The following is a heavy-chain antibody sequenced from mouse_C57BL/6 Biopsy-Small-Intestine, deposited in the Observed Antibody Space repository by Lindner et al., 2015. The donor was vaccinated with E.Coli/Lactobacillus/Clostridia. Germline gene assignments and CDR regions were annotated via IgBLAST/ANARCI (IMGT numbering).Heavy chain of an antibody. CDR3: ARNSNYRGYYYAMDY. J-gene: IGHJ4*01. Sequence: VQLQESGAELVKPGASVKLSCKASGYTFTSYGISWVKQRTGQGLEWIGEIYPRSGNTYYNEKFKGKATLTADKSSSTAYMELRSLTSEDTAVYYCARNSNYRGYYYAMDYWGQGTSVTVSS. V-gene: IGHV1-81*01. CDR2: IYPRSGNT. CDR1: GYTFTSYG. D-gene: IGHD2-5*01.